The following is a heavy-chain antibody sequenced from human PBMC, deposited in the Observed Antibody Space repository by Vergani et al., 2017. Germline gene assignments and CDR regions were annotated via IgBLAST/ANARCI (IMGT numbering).Heavy chain of an antibody. J-gene: IGHJ4*02. CDR1: GGSISSGGYY. V-gene: IGHV4-31*03. D-gene: IGHD6-19*01. CDR2: IYYSGST. Sequence: QVQLQESGPGLVKPSQTLSLTCTVSGGSISSGGYYWSWIRQHPGKGLEWIGYIYYSGSTYYNPSLKSRVTISVDTSKNQFSLKLSSVTAADTAVYYCARREEPAAVAVPFDYWGQGTLVTVSS. CDR3: ARREEPAAVAVPFDY.